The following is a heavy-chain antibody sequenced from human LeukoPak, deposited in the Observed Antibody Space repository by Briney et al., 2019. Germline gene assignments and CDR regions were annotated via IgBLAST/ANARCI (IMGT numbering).Heavy chain of an antibody. V-gene: IGHV3-23*01. CDR3: AKANTVVVVAALVGFDY. J-gene: IGHJ4*02. D-gene: IGHD2-15*01. CDR1: GFTFSSYA. CDR2: ISGSGGST. Sequence: GGSLRLSCAASGFTFSSYAMSWVRQAPGKGLEWVSAISGSGGSTYYADSVKGRFTISRDNSKNTLYLQMNSLRAEDTAVYYCAKANTVVVVAALVGFDYWGQGTLVTVSS.